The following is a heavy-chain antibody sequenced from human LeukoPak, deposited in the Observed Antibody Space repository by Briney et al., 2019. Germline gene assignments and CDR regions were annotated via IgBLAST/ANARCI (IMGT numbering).Heavy chain of an antibody. Sequence: PSQTLFLTCTVSGGSISSGGYYWSWIRQPPGKGLEWIGYIYHSGSTYYNPSLKSRVTISVDRSKNQFSLKLSSVTAADTAVYYCARVGLGYCSSTSCPSAWFDPWGQGTLVTVSS. CDR3: ARVGLGYCSSTSCPSAWFDP. V-gene: IGHV4-30-2*01. CDR2: IYHSGST. D-gene: IGHD2-2*01. CDR1: GGSISSGGYY. J-gene: IGHJ5*02.